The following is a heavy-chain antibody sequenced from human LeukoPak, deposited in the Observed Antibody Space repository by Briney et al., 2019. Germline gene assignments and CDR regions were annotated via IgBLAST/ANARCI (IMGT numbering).Heavy chain of an antibody. CDR2: ISAYNGNT. V-gene: IGHV1-18*01. D-gene: IGHD2-2*01. CDR3: ARALGKAAMNYYYGMDV. CDR1: GYTFTSYG. J-gene: IGHJ6*02. Sequence: ASVKVSCKASGYTFTSYGISWVQQAPGQGLEWMGWISAYNGNTNYAQKLQGRVTMTTDTSTSTAYMELRSLRSDDTAVYYCARALGKAAMNYYYGMDVWGQGTTVTVSS.